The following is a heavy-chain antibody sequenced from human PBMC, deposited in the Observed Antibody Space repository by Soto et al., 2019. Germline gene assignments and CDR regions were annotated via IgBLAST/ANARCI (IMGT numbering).Heavy chain of an antibody. V-gene: IGHV1-69*13. D-gene: IGHD6-19*01. Sequence: GASVKVSCKASGGTFSSYAISWVRQAPGQGLEWMGGIIPIFGTANYAQKFQGRVTITADESTSTAYMELSSLRSEDTAVYYCARDSSGWYGSAGDAFDIWGQGTMVTVSS. J-gene: IGHJ3*02. CDR1: GGTFSSYA. CDR3: ARDSSGWYGSAGDAFDI. CDR2: IIPIFGTA.